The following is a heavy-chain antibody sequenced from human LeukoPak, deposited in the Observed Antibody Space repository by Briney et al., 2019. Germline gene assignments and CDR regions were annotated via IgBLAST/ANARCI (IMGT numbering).Heavy chain of an antibody. D-gene: IGHD6-6*01. J-gene: IGHJ4*02. Sequence: GGSLRLSCAASGFTFSSYAMSWVRQAPGKGLEWVSAISGSGGSTYYADSVKGRFTISRDNSKNTLYLQMNSLRAEDTAVYYCAKYSSSSKVRVDGLDYWGQGTLVTVSS. CDR1: GFTFSSYA. V-gene: IGHV3-23*01. CDR3: AKYSSSSKVRVDGLDY. CDR2: ISGSGGST.